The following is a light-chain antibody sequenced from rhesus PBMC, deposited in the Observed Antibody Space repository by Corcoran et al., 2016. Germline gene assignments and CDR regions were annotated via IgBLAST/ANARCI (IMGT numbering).Light chain of an antibody. CDR3: QQGYSTPLT. J-gene: IGKJ4*01. V-gene: IGKV1-33*02. CDR2: AAS. CDR1: QDITTA. Sequence: DIQMSQSPSSLSASVGDKVTITCRASQDITTALAWYQQKPGKAPKLLVYAASTLETGVPSRFSGTGSGTDFSLTISNLQPDDFATYYGQQGYSTPLTFGGGTKVDLK.